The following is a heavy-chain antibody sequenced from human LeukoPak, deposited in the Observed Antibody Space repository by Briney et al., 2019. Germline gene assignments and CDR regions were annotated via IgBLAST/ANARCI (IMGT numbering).Heavy chain of an antibody. V-gene: IGHV3-23*01. Sequence: GGSLRLSCATSGFTFSSSAMSWVRQPPGKGLAWVSTISGSGGGTYYADSVKGRFTISRDNAKNTLYLQMNTLRAEDTAVYYCVYSGNFRFDYWGQGTLVTVSS. D-gene: IGHD1-26*01. J-gene: IGHJ4*02. CDR3: VYSGNFRFDY. CDR1: GFTFSSSA. CDR2: ISGSGGGT.